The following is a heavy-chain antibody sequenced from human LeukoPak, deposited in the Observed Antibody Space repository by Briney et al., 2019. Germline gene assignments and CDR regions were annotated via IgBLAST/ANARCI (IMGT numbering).Heavy chain of an antibody. D-gene: IGHD4-23*01. CDR1: GFTFDDYA. Sequence: PGGSLRLSCAASGFTFDDYAMHWVRQAPGKGLEWVSGISWNSGSIGYADSVKGRFTISRDNAKNSLCLQMNSLRAEDTALYYCAKDHGGGGVDYWGQGTLVTVSS. CDR2: ISWNSGSI. J-gene: IGHJ4*02. CDR3: AKDHGGGGVDY. V-gene: IGHV3-9*01.